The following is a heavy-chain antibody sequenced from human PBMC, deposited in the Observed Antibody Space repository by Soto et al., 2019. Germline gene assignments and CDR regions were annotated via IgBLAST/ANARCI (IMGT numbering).Heavy chain of an antibody. D-gene: IGHD3-10*01. CDR2: IYYSGST. CDR3: ASQVPGPYGSGSYFDY. Sequence: QVQLQESGPGLVKPSETLSLTCTVSGGSISSYYWSWIRQPPGKGLEWIGDIYYSGSTNYNPSLQSRATISVDTSTNQFPLKLSSVTAADPAVYDCASQVPGPYGSGSYFDYWGQGTLVTVSS. CDR1: GGSISSYY. V-gene: IGHV4-59*08. J-gene: IGHJ4*02.